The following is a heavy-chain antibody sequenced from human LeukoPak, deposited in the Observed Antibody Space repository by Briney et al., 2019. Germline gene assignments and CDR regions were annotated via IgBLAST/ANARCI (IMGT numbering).Heavy chain of an antibody. J-gene: IGHJ6*02. Sequence: GGSLRLSCAASGFTVSSNYMSWVRQAPGKGLEWVSVIYSGGSTYDADSVKGRFTISRYNSKNTLYLQMNSLRAEDTAVYYCARVTVTKRNYYYGMDVWGQGTTVTVSS. CDR2: IYSGGST. D-gene: IGHD4-17*01. V-gene: IGHV3-66*01. CDR1: GFTVSSNY. CDR3: ARVTVTKRNYYYGMDV.